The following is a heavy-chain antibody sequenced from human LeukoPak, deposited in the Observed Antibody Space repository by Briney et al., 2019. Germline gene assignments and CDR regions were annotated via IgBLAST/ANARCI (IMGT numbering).Heavy chain of an antibody. D-gene: IGHD1/OR15-1a*01. V-gene: IGHV4-39*07. CDR2: IYYIGST. Sequence: SETLSLTCTVSGGSISSSSYYWGWIRQPPGKGLEWIGNIYYIGSTYYNPSLKSRVTISVDTSKNQFSLKLSSVTAADTAVYYCARVQREQRDAFDIWGQGTMVTVSS. CDR1: GGSISSSSYY. CDR3: ARVQREQRDAFDI. J-gene: IGHJ3*02.